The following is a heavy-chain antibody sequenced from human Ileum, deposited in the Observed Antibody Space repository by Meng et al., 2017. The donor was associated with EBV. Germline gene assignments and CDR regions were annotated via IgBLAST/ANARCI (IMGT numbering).Heavy chain of an antibody. V-gene: IGHV4-4*02. CDR2: MSDSGIT. CDR1: GGSISVISW. CDR3: AKNGEKYFEY. J-gene: IGHJ4*02. Sequence: VQLQGPGPGRVHPSGTLSRTCAVSGGSISVISWWSWVRQSPEKGLEWIGEMSDSGITHYNPSLKSRVTISADKSNNQFSLKLTSVTSADTAVYFCAKNGEKYFEYWGQGTLVTVSS.